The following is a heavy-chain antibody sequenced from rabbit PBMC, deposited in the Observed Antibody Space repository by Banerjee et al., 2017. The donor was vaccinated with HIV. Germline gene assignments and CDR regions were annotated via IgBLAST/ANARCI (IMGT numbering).Heavy chain of an antibody. V-gene: IGHV1S7*01. D-gene: IGHD2-1*01. CDR1: GIDISSHY. Sequence: QLKETGGGVIQPGGFLTLCSTASGIDISSHYMSWVRQAPGTGLEWIGTIYAGKSGTSSPSWVKGLSTCSSHSAPISLFLQLNSLTVADTATYFCAGDGGDDDYGDYALWGQGPL. CDR2: IYAGKSGT. J-gene: IGHJ3*01. CDR3: AGDGGDDDYGDYAL.